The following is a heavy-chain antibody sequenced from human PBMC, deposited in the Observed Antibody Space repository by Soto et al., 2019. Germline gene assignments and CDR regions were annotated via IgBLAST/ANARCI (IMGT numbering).Heavy chain of an antibody. D-gene: IGHD4-17*01. V-gene: IGHV3-53*02. Sequence: EVQLVETGGGLIQPGGSLRLSCAASGFTVSNNYMSWVRQAPGKGLECVSIIYSGGTTYYADSVRGRFTISRDHSKNTMYLQMNSLRADDTAVYFCAINLPVTTLGYWGQGTLVTVTP. CDR3: AINLPVTTLGY. CDR2: IYSGGTT. CDR1: GFTVSNNY. J-gene: IGHJ4*02.